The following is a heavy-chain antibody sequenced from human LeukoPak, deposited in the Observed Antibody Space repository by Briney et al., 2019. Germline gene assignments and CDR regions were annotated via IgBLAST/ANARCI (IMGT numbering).Heavy chain of an antibody. D-gene: IGHD3-10*01. CDR1: GYTSTSYD. J-gene: IGHJ6*02. Sequence: ASVKVSCKASGYTSTSYDINWVRQATGQGLEWMGWMNPNSGNTGYAQKFQGRVTMTRNTSISTAYMELSSLRSEDTAVYYCAHIWFGSYYYYGMDVWGQGTTVTVSS. V-gene: IGHV1-8*01. CDR2: MNPNSGNT. CDR3: AHIWFGSYYYYGMDV.